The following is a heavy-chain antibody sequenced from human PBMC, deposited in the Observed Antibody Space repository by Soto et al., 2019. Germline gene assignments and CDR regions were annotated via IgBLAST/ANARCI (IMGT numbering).Heavy chain of an antibody. Sequence: QVQLQESGPGLLKPSQTLSLTCTVSGGSISSGVYYWSWIRQHPGKGLEWIGYIYYSGRTYYNPCLKSRVTISVDTSKNQFSLKLSSVTAAETAVYYCARAGMVVKRVNWFDPWGLGTPVTVSS. CDR2: IYYSGRT. V-gene: IGHV4-31*03. CDR3: ARAGMVVKRVNWFDP. D-gene: IGHD2-21*01. CDR1: GGSISSGVYY. J-gene: IGHJ5*02.